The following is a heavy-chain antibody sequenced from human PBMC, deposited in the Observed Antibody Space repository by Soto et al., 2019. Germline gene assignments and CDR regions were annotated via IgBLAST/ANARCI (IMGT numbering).Heavy chain of an antibody. D-gene: IGHD3-9*01. J-gene: IGHJ6*02. V-gene: IGHV4-39*01. CDR2: IYYSGST. CDR1: GGSISSSSYY. Sequence: PSETLSLTCTVSGGSISSSSYYWGWIRQPPGKGLEWIGSIYYSGSTYYNPSLKSRVTISVDTSKNQFSLKLSSVTAADTAVYYCARHLSYYDILTGYSYYYYGMDVWGQGT. CDR3: ARHLSYYDILTGYSYYYYGMDV.